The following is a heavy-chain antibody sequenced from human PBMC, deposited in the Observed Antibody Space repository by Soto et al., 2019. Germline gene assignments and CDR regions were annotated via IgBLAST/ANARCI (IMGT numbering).Heavy chain of an antibody. J-gene: IGHJ4*02. V-gene: IGHV4-39*01. CDR1: GGSISSSSYY. CDR2: IYYSGST. CDR3: ARQCPFVIFGVVIIPCFDY. D-gene: IGHD3-3*01. Sequence: PSETLSLTCTVSGGSISSSSYYWGWIRQPPGKGLEWIGSIYYSGSTYYNPSLKSRVTISVDTSKNQFSLKLSSVTAADTAVYYCARQCPFVIFGVVIIPCFDYWGQRTLVTVSS.